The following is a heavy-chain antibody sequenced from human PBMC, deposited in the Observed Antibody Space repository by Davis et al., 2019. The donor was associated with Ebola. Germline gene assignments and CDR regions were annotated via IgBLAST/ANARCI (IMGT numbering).Heavy chain of an antibody. CDR3: ARDSGTYSLDS. CDR1: GFTFSSYG. J-gene: IGHJ4*02. CDR2: ISYDGSNK. D-gene: IGHD1-26*01. Sequence: GESLKISCAASGFTFSSYGMHWVRQAPGKGLEWVAVISYDGSNKYYADSVKGRFTISRDNSKNTLYLQMNSLTAEDTAVYYCARDSGTYSLDSWGQGTLVTVSS. V-gene: IGHV3-30*03.